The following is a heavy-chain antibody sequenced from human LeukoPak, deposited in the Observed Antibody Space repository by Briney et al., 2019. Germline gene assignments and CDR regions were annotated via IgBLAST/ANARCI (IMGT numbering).Heavy chain of an antibody. CDR1: GGTFSSYA. Sequence: ASVKVSCKASGGTFSSYAISWVRQAPGQGLEWMGGIIPIFGTANYAQKFQGRVTITADESTSTAYMELSSLRSEDTAVCYCARLPSGSYYRNEDYWGQGTLVTVSS. V-gene: IGHV1-69*13. J-gene: IGHJ4*02. CDR3: ARLPSGSYYRNEDY. CDR2: IIPIFGTA. D-gene: IGHD1-26*01.